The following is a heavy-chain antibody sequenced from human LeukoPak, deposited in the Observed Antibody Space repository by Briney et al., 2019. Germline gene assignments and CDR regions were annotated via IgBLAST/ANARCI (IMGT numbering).Heavy chain of an antibody. CDR3: AARSNCGGDCYSGRYYYYMDV. V-gene: IGHV1-69*06. D-gene: IGHD2-21*02. J-gene: IGHJ6*03. CDR1: GGTFSSYA. Sequence: GASVKVSCKASGGTFSSYAISWVRQAPGQGLEWMGGIIPIFGTANYAQKFQGRVTITADKSTSTAYMELSSLRSEDTAVYYCAARSNCGGDCYSGRYYYYMDVWGKGTTVTVSS. CDR2: IIPIFGTA.